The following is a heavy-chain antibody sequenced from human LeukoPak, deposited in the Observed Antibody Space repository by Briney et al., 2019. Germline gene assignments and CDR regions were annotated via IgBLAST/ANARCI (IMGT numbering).Heavy chain of an antibody. D-gene: IGHD3-22*01. CDR2: IYPADSDI. J-gene: IGHJ4*02. CDR1: GYSFTNSW. CDR3: ARFDRDSSGFIDY. V-gene: IGHV5-51*01. Sequence: GESLKISCKGSGYSFTNSWIGWVRLMPGKGLEWMGIIYPADSDIRYSPSFQGQVTISADKSINTAYLQWSSLKASDTAMYYCARFDRDSSGFIDYWGQGTLVTVSS.